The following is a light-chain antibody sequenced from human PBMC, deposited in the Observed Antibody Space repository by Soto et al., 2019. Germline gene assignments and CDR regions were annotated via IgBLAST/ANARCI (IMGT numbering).Light chain of an antibody. CDR2: YAS. V-gene: IGKV3-11*01. CDR3: QQRSNWPPT. Sequence: EIVLTQSPATLSLSPGERATLSCRASQSVSSYLAWYQQKPAQAPRLLIYYASNRATGIPARFSGSGVWTDFTLTITSLVPQDFAVYYCQQRSNWPPTFGGGTKVEIK. CDR1: QSVSSY. J-gene: IGKJ4*01.